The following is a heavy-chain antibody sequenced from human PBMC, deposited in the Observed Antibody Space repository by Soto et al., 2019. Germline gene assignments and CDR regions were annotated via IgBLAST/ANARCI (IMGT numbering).Heavy chain of an antibody. J-gene: IGHJ4*02. Sequence: QVQLVQSGGEVKKPGASVTVSCKASGYTFINYDITWVRRAPGQGLEWMAWINTYNGMTDYAQRFQGRVTMTRDTSTSTAYMELRNLGSDDTAVYFCAKSPRGEMATDWGQGTLVTVSS. V-gene: IGHV1-18*01. CDR1: GYTFINYD. CDR2: INTYNGMT. CDR3: AKSPRGEMATD. D-gene: IGHD5-12*01.